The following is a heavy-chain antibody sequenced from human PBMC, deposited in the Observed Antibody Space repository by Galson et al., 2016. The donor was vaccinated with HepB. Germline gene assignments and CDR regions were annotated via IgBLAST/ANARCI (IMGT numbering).Heavy chain of an antibody. CDR3: ARDYNSTWSYSGMDV. CDR2: ISYDGSRN. J-gene: IGHJ6*02. Sequence: SLRLSCAASGFTFNSFAMHWVRQAPGKGLVWVAVISYDGSRNFYADFVEGRFTISRDNSKNTLYLQMNSLRPEDTDVYYCARDYNSTWSYSGMDVWGQGTTVTVSS. V-gene: IGHV3-30*04. CDR1: GFTFNSFA. D-gene: IGHD3-10*01.